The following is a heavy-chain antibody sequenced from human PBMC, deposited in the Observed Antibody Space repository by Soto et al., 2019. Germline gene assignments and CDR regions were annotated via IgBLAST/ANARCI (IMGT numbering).Heavy chain of an antibody. V-gene: IGHV1-69*04. CDR1: GYTFTNYY. CDR3: ARDSRAVAGP. CDR2: IIPILGIA. Sequence: SVKVSCKASGYTFTNYYIHWVRQAPGQGLEWMGRIIPILGIANYAQKFQGRVTITADKSTSTAYMELSSLRSEDTAVYYCARDSRAVAGPWGQGTLVTVSS. D-gene: IGHD6-19*01. J-gene: IGHJ5*02.